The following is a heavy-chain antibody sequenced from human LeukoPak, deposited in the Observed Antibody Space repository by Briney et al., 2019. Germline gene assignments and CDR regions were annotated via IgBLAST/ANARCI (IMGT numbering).Heavy chain of an antibody. Sequence: GGSLRLSCAASRFTFSSYGMHWVRQAPGKGLEWVAFIRYDGSNKYYADSVKGRFTISRDNSKNTLYLQMNSLRAEDTAVYYCAKDPVPYYYDSSGPSFDYWGQGTLVTVSS. J-gene: IGHJ4*02. CDR3: AKDPVPYYYDSSGPSFDY. CDR1: RFTFSSYG. D-gene: IGHD3-22*01. CDR2: IRYDGSNK. V-gene: IGHV3-30*02.